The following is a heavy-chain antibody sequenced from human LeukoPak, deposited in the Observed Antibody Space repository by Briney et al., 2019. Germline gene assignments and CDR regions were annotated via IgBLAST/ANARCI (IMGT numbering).Heavy chain of an antibody. Sequence: GGSLRLSCAASGFTFSSYGMHWVRQAAGKGLEWVSYIRTSGSAIYYADSVNGRFIISRDNAKNSLYLQMNSLRAEDTAVYYCARGDSSSWPYYFDYWGEGTLVTVSS. J-gene: IGHJ4*02. CDR1: GFTFSSYG. V-gene: IGHV3-48*01. CDR2: IRTSGSAI. D-gene: IGHD6-13*01. CDR3: ARGDSSSWPYYFDY.